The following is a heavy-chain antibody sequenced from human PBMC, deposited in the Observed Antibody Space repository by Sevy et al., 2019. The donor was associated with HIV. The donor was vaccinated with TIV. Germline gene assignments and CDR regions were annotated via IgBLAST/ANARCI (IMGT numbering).Heavy chain of an antibody. CDR3: AGDSSGMWGPVDY. CDR1: GGSISSYY. V-gene: IGHV4-59*01. J-gene: IGHJ4*02. D-gene: IGHD6-25*01. CDR2: IYYSGST. Sequence: SETLSLTCTVSGGSISSYYWSWIRQPPGKGLEWIGNIYYSGSTNYNPSLKSRVTISVDTSKNQFSLKLSSVTAADTAVYYCAGDSSGMWGPVDYWGQGTLVTVSS.